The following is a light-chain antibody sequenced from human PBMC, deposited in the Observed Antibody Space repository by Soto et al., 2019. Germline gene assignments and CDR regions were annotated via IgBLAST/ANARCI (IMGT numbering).Light chain of an antibody. V-gene: IGKV3-11*01. Sequence: EIVLTQSPATLSLSPGEGATLSCRASQSVNTYLAWYQQKPGQAPRLLIYDGFNRATGIPARFSGSGSRTDFTLTISSLEPEDFAVYYCQQGGSFGGGTKVEI. CDR1: QSVNTY. CDR3: QQGGS. CDR2: DGF. J-gene: IGKJ4*01.